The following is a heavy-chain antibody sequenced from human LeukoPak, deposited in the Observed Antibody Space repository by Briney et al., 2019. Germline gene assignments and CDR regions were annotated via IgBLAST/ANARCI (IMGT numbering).Heavy chain of an antibody. J-gene: IGHJ3*02. V-gene: IGHV5-51*01. Sequence: GESLKISCKGSGYSFTSYWIGWVRQMPGKGLEWMGIIYPGDSDTRYSPSFQGQVTISADKSISTAYLQWSSLKASDTAMYYCAKTYPDYYDSSGYYDAVAFDIWGQGTMVTVSS. D-gene: IGHD3-22*01. CDR2: IYPGDSDT. CDR1: GYSFTSYW. CDR3: AKTYPDYYDSSGYYDAVAFDI.